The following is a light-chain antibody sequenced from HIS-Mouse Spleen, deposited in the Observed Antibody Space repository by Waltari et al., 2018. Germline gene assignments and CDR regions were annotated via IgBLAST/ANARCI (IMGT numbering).Light chain of an antibody. V-gene: IGLV3-10*01. CDR1: XLPKKY. J-gene: IGLJ2*01. Sequence: SYELTQPXSVSVSPGQXARITXSGXXLPKKYXYWYQQKSGQAPVLVIYEDSKRXSGLXERFSGSXSGTXATLTSRXXQVXXXADYYCYSTDSSGNHRVFXGGTKLT. CDR3: YSTDSSGNHRV. CDR2: EDS.